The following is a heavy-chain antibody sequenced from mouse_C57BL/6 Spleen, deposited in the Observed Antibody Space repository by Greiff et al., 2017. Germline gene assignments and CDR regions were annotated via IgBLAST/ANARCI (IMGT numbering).Heavy chain of an antibody. CDR2: IYPGSGST. Sequence: VQLQQSGAELVKPGASVKMSCKASGYTFTSYWITWVKQRPGQGLEWIGDIYPGSGSTNYNEKFKSKATLTVDTSASTAYMQLSSLTSEDSAVYYCARLNYGSSPYYAMDYWGQGTSVTVSS. J-gene: IGHJ4*01. D-gene: IGHD1-1*01. V-gene: IGHV1-55*01. CDR1: GYTFTSYW. CDR3: ARLNYGSSPYYAMDY.